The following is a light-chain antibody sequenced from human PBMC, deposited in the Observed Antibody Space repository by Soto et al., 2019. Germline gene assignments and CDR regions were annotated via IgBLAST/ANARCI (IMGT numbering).Light chain of an antibody. V-gene: IGLV2-14*01. Sequence: QSALTQPASVSGSPGQSITISCTGTSSDVGGYNYVSWYQQHPGKAPKLMIYDVSNRPSGVSNRFSGSKSGNTASLTISGLQAEDEADYYCSSYTRSSTLVLCGGTKVTVL. CDR3: SSYTRSSTLV. J-gene: IGLJ2*01. CDR2: DVS. CDR1: SSDVGGYNY.